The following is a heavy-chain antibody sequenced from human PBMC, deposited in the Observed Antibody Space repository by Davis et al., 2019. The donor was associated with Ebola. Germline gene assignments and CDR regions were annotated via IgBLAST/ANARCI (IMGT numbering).Heavy chain of an antibody. V-gene: IGHV3-21*01. J-gene: IGHJ5*02. Sequence: GGSLRLSCAASGFTFSSYSMNWVRQAPGKGLEWVSSISSSSSYIYYADSVKGRFTISRDNSKNTVYLQMNSLRAEDTAVYYCARARLRAAAANWFDPWGQGTLVTVSS. CDR2: ISSSSSYI. D-gene: IGHD6-13*01. CDR3: ARARLRAAAANWFDP. CDR1: GFTFSSYS.